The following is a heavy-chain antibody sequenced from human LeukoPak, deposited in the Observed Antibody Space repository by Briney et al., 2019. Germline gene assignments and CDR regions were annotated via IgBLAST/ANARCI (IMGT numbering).Heavy chain of an antibody. Sequence: GSLRLSCAASGFTFSSYAMSWVRQPPGKGLEWIGEINHSGSTNYNPSLKSRVTISVDTSKNQFSLKLSSVTAADTAVYYCARGSIAARYFDYWGQGTLVTVSS. CDR1: GFTFSSYA. V-gene: IGHV4-34*01. CDR2: INHSGST. J-gene: IGHJ4*02. CDR3: ARGSIAARYFDY. D-gene: IGHD6-6*01.